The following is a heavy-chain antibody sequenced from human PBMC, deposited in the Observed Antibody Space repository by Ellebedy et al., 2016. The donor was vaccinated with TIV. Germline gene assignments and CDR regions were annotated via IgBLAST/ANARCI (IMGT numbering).Heavy chain of an antibody. CDR1: GYILTRYY. D-gene: IGHD1-26*01. CDR2: MNPSGGTT. V-gene: IGHV1-46*01. J-gene: IGHJ4*02. CDR3: ARGRSVGSHPFDN. Sequence: AASVTVSCKATGYILTRYYMHWVRQAPGHALEWMGVMNPSGGTTLNPQKFQGRVKVTRDTSTSTIYMELSSLTSDDTAVYYCARGRSVGSHPFDNWGQGTLVTVSS.